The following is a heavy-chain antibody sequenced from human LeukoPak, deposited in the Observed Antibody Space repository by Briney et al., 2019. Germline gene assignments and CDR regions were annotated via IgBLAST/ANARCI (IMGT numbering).Heavy chain of an antibody. Sequence: SETLSLTCTVSGGSISSYYWSWIRQPPGKGLEWIGYMYYSGSTNYNPSLKSRVTISVDSSKNQFSLKLSSVTAADTAVYYCAREDYSYGLDYWGQGTLVTVSS. V-gene: IGHV4-59*01. J-gene: IGHJ4*02. CDR3: AREDYSYGLDY. CDR2: MYYSGST. D-gene: IGHD5-18*01. CDR1: GGSISSYY.